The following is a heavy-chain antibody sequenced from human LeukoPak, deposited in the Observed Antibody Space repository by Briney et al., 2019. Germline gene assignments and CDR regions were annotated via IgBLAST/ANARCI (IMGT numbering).Heavy chain of an antibody. CDR3: ARDQGGESFDY. D-gene: IGHD3-10*01. J-gene: IGHJ4*02. V-gene: IGHV3-21*01. CDR2: ISSDSSYI. Sequence: GGSLRLSCAASGFTFSSYAMSWVRQAPGKGLEWVSSISSDSSYIYYADAVHGRFTVSRDNAKYSLYLQMNSLRAEDTAVYYCARDQGGESFDYWGQGTLVTVSS. CDR1: GFTFSSYA.